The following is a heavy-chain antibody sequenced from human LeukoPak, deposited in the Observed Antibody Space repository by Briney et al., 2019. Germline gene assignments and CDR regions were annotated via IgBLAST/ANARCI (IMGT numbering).Heavy chain of an antibody. J-gene: IGHJ4*02. Sequence: GGSLRLSCVASGFSCTTYTMRWVRQAPGKGLEWVSFISGSSSSIYYADSVQGRFTIPIDNAKNSLYLQMNSLRAEDTAVYYCTRDRTVAHFDCWAQGTLVTVSS. CDR1: GFSCTTYT. CDR3: TRDRTVAHFDC. CDR2: ISGSSSSI. V-gene: IGHV3-21*01. D-gene: IGHD4-17*01.